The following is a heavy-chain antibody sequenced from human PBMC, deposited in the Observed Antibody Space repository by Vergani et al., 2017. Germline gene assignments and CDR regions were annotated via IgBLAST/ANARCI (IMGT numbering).Heavy chain of an antibody. CDR2: INHSGST. J-gene: IGHJ4*02. Sequence: QVQLQQWGAGLLKPSETLSLTCAVYGGSFSGYYWSWIRQPPGKVLEWIGEINHSGSTNYNPSLKSRVTISVDTSKNQFSLKLSSVTAADTAVYYCARGLPFYKWGQGTLVTVSS. D-gene: IGHD1-1*01. CDR3: ARGLPFYK. CDR1: GGSFSGYY. V-gene: IGHV4-34*01.